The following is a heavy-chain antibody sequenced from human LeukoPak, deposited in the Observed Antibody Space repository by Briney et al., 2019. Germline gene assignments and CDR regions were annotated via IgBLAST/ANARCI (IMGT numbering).Heavy chain of an antibody. CDR2: INHNGNVN. Sequence: GGSLRLSCAASGFTFSSYWMNWARQAPGKGLEWVASINHNGNVNYYVDSVRGRFTISRDNAKNSLYPQMSNLRAEDTAVYFCARGGGLDVWGQGATVTVSS. D-gene: IGHD3-16*01. CDR3: ARGGGLDV. V-gene: IGHV3-7*03. CDR1: GFTFSSYW. J-gene: IGHJ6*02.